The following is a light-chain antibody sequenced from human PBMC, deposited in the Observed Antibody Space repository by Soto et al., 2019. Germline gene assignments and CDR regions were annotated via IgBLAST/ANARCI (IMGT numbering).Light chain of an antibody. Sequence: EIVLTQSPGTLSLSPGERATLSCRASQSVSSSFLAWYQQKPGQAPKLLIYGASSRATGIPDMFSGSGSAKYFTLTISRQEPDFFAEYYCQQYISSRTFGQGTKVEIK. CDR3: QQYISSRT. V-gene: IGKV3-20*01. J-gene: IGKJ1*01. CDR1: QSVSSSF. CDR2: GAS.